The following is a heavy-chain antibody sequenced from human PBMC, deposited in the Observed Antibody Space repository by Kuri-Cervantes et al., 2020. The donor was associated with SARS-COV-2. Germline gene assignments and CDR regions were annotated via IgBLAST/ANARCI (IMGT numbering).Heavy chain of an antibody. CDR2: IYYSGST. Sequence: SETLSLTCTVSGGSISSSSYYWGWIRLPPGKGLEWIGSIYYSGSTYYNPSLKSRVTISVDTSKNQFSLKLSSVTAADTAVYYCARLLPAAIVGYWGQGTLVTVSS. CDR1: GGSISSSSYY. V-gene: IGHV4-39*01. D-gene: IGHD2-2*02. J-gene: IGHJ4*02. CDR3: ARLLPAAIVGY.